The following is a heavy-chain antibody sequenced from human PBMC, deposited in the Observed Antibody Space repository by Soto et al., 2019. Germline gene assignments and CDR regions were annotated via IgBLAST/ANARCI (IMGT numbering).Heavy chain of an antibody. Sequence: ASVKVSCKASGYTFTGYYMHWVRQAPGHGLEWMGWINPNSGNIGYAQRFQGRVTMTRDTAIRTAYMEVSSLRSDDTAVYYCARGRASGSYYLLDYWGQGTLVTVSS. CDR1: GYTFTGYY. D-gene: IGHD3-10*01. CDR2: INPNSGNI. J-gene: IGHJ4*02. CDR3: ARGRASGSYYLLDY. V-gene: IGHV1-8*02.